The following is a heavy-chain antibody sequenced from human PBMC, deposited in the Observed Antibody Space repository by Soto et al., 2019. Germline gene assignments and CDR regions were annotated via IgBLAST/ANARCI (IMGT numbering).Heavy chain of an antibody. Sequence: SETLSLTCTVSGGSISSGGYYWSWIRQHPGKGLEWIGYIYYSGSTYYNPSLKSRVTISVDTSKNQFSLKLSSVTAADTAVYYCARERSYYYYGMDVWGQGTTVTVSS. CDR2: IYYSGST. CDR1: GGSISSGGYY. CDR3: ARERSYYYYGMDV. V-gene: IGHV4-31*03. J-gene: IGHJ6*02.